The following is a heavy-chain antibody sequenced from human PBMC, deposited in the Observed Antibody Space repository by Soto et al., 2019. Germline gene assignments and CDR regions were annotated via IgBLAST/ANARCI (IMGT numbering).Heavy chain of an antibody. J-gene: IGHJ4*02. CDR1: GGSFSGYY. V-gene: IGHV4-34*01. CDR2: INHSGST. CDR3: ARKDIVATTPNKLFDY. Sequence: TLSLTCAVYGGSFSGYYWSWIRQPPGKGLEWIGEINHSGSTNYNPSLKSRVTISVDTSKNQFSLKLSSVTAADTAVYYCARKDIVATTPNKLFDYWGQGTLVTVSS. D-gene: IGHD5-12*01.